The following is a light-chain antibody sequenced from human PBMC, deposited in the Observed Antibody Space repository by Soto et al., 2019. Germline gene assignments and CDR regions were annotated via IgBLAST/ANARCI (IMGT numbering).Light chain of an antibody. Sequence: DIQMTQSPSSLSASLGDTFTITFRSSQGIRNYLAWYQQKPGKAPKLLIYAASTLQSGVPSRFSGSGSGTDFTLTIRSLQTEDVATYYCQRCDNARRITFGQGTRLEIK. J-gene: IGKJ5*01. CDR3: QRCDNARRIT. CDR1: QGIRNY. V-gene: IGKV1-27*01. CDR2: AAS.